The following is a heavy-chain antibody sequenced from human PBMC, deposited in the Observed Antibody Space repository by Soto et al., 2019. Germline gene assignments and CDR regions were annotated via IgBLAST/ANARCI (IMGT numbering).Heavy chain of an antibody. V-gene: IGHV4-30-4*01. CDR1: GGSITSDYSC. CDR2: IFDSGTT. CDR3: ARGPSGDKVHY. Sequence: SETLSLTCAVSGGSITSDYSCWSWIRQPPGEGLEWIGHIFDSGTTYTNPSLRSQVAISLDTSKNHFSLTLSSVTAADMAVYYCARGPSGDKVHYWGQGALVTVSS. J-gene: IGHJ4*02. D-gene: IGHD7-27*01.